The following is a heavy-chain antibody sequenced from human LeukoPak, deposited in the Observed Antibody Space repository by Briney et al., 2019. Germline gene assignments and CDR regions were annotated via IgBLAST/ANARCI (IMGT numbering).Heavy chain of an antibody. D-gene: IGHD4/OR15-4a*01. J-gene: IGHJ4*02. CDR3: ARAQTISSFYFDY. CDR2: LYSSGTT. CDR1: GVSIITYY. Sequence: PSETLSLTCSVSGVSIITYYWSWIRQPPGKGLEWLGYLYSSGTTNYNPSLRSRLTISADTSKNQFSLKLNSVTAADTAVYYCARAQTISSFYFDYWGQGILVAVSS. V-gene: IGHV4-59*01.